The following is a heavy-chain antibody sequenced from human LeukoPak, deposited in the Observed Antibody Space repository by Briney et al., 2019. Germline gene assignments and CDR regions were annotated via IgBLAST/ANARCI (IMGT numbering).Heavy chain of an antibody. CDR2: INANSGAT. CDR1: GYTFTDYY. V-gene: IGHV1-2*02. Sequence: AASVTVSCKASGYTFTDYYLHWVRQALGQGLEWMGWINANSGATTYAQKFQGRVTMTRDTSISTAYMELSSLRSDDDTAVFYCTREDFWGQGTLVTVSP. CDR3: TREDF. J-gene: IGHJ4*02.